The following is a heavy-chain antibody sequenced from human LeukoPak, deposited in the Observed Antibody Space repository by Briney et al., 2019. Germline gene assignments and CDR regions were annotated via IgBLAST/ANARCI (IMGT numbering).Heavy chain of an antibody. J-gene: IGHJ4*02. CDR3: ARDKDFYYDSSGYSH. CDR2: IYSGGST. CDR1: GFTFSSNY. D-gene: IGHD3-22*01. Sequence: GGSLRLSCAASGFTFSSNYMSWVRQAPGKGLEWVSVIYSGGSTYYADSVKGRFTISRDNSKNTLYLQMNSLRAEDTAVYYCARDKDFYYDSSGYSHWGQGTLVTVSS. V-gene: IGHV3-53*01.